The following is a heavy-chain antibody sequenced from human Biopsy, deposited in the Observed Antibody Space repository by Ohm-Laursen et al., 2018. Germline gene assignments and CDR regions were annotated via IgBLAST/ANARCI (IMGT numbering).Heavy chain of an antibody. CDR1: GGPSSNYA. J-gene: IGHJ4*02. CDR2: ISANSGNT. D-gene: IGHD6-19*01. V-gene: IGHV1-18*01. CDR3: ARGMAVAVTLYYFDY. Sequence: ASVKVSCKASGGPSSNYAFSWVRQAPGQGLEWVGWISANSGNTNYAQKFQGRVTMTADTSTSTAYMELRSLTSDDTAIYYCARGMAVAVTLYYFDYWGQGSLLTVSS.